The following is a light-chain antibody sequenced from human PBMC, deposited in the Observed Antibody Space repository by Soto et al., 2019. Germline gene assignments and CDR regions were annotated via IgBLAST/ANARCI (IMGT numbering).Light chain of an antibody. CDR3: QTWGTGIHWV. Sequence: QLVLTQSPSASASLGASVKLTCTLSSGQSSSAIAWHQQQPEKGPRYLMKVNSDGSHSKGDGIPDRFSGSSSGAERYLTISSLQSEDEADYYCQTWGTGIHWVFGGGTKLTVL. CDR1: SGQSSSA. CDR2: VNSDGSH. J-gene: IGLJ3*02. V-gene: IGLV4-69*01.